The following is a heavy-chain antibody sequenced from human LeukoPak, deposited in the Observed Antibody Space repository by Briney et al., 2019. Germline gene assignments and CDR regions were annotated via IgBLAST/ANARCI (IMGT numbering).Heavy chain of an antibody. V-gene: IGHV1-69*02. Sequence: SVKVSCKASGYTFTSYYMHWVRQAPGQGLEWMGRIIPILGIANYAQKFQGRVTITADKSTSTAYMELSSLRSEDTAAYYCARNDEHPTLAYCGGDCYSGWFDPWGQGTLVTVSS. CDR2: IIPILGIA. CDR1: GYTFTSYY. J-gene: IGHJ5*02. CDR3: ARNDEHPTLAYCGGDCYSGWFDP. D-gene: IGHD2-21*02.